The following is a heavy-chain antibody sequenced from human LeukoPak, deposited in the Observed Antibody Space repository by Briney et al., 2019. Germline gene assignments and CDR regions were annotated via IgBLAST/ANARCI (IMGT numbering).Heavy chain of an antibody. D-gene: IGHD1-26*01. CDR3: ATSGSYSEPIDY. CDR2: FDPEDGET. V-gene: IGHV1-24*01. J-gene: IGHJ4*02. CDR1: GYTFISYD. Sequence: ASVKVSCKASGYTFISYDINWVRQAPGKGLEWMGGFDPEDGETIYAQKFQGRVTMTEDTSTDTAYMELSSLRSEDTAVYYCATSGSYSEPIDYWGQGTLVTVSS.